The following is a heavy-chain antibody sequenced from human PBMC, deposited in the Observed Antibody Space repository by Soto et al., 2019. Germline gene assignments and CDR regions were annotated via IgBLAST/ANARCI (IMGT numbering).Heavy chain of an antibody. V-gene: IGHV3-23*01. J-gene: IGHJ4*02. D-gene: IGHD2-15*01. Sequence: GGSLRLSCAASGFTFSSYAMSWVRQAPGKGLDWVSAISANGGSTFYADSVKGRFTISRDNSKNTLYLQMNSLRAEDTATFYCAKEKEAYCSGGSCSPIDYWGPGTLVTVSS. CDR2: ISANGGST. CDR1: GFTFSSYA. CDR3: AKEKEAYCSGGSCSPIDY.